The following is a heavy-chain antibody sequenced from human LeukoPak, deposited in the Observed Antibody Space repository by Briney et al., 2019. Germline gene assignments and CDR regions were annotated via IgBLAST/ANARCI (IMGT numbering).Heavy chain of an antibody. CDR2: ISSSGSTI. CDR1: GFTFSDFY. Sequence: GGSLRLSCAASGFTFSDFYMSWIRQAPGKGLEWVSYISSSGSTIYYADSVKGRFTISRDNAKNSLYLQMNSLRAEDTAVYYCARVEAATTNPRFDFWGQGTLVTVSS. CDR3: ARVEAATTNPRFDF. V-gene: IGHV3-11*01. D-gene: IGHD1-1*01. J-gene: IGHJ4*02.